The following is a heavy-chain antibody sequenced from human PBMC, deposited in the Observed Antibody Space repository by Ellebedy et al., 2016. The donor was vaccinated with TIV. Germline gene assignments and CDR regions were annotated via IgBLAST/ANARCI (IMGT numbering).Heavy chain of an antibody. Sequence: AASVKVSCKASGYIFTSHEINWARQAPGQGLEWMGWMNPNRGNTGYAEKFQGRVTMTRNTSISTAYMELSSLRSEDTAVYYCARFIESYYHYGMDVWGQGTTVTVSS. CDR3: ARFIESYYHYGMDV. J-gene: IGHJ6*02. CDR1: GYIFTSHE. V-gene: IGHV1-8*01. CDR2: MNPNRGNT. D-gene: IGHD5/OR15-5a*01.